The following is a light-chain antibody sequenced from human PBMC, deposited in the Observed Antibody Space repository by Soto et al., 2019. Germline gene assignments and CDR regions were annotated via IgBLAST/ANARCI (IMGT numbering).Light chain of an antibody. Sequence: DIVMTQSPDSLAVSLGERATINCKTSQSVLFSSNKKNYLAWYQQKPGQPPKLLIYWASTRESGVPDRFSGIGSGTDFILAISSLQAEDVAVYYCQQYYTIPPWTFGQGTKVEIK. CDR2: WAS. CDR1: QSVLFSSNKKNY. V-gene: IGKV4-1*01. CDR3: QQYYTIPPWT. J-gene: IGKJ1*01.